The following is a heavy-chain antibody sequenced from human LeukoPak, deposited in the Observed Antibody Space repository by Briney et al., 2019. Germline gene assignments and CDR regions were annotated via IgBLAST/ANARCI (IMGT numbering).Heavy chain of an antibody. V-gene: IGHV1-46*01. CDR2: INPRTGST. CDR3: ARPTQAVSGWYLRRNDAFDI. J-gene: IGHJ3*02. Sequence: GSSVKVSCKASGGTFTSYYIFWVRQAPGQGLEWMGIINPRTGSTSYSQKFQGRVTMTRDMSTSTVYMELSSLRSEDTAVYYCARPTQAVSGWYLRRNDAFDIWGQGTMVTVSS. D-gene: IGHD6-19*01. CDR1: GGTFTSYY.